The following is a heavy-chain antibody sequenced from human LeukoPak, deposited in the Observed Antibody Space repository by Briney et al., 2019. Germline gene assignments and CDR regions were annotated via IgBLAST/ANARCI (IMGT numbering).Heavy chain of an antibody. CDR3: ARVPHPASMTTVTPDAFDI. V-gene: IGHV1-69*01. CDR1: GGTFTSYA. J-gene: IGHJ3*02. Sequence: SVKVSCKASGGTFTSYAISWVRQAPGQGLEWMGGIIPIFGTANYAQKFQGRVTITADESTSTAYMVLSSLRSEDTAVYYCARVPHPASMTTVTPDAFDIWGQGTMVTVSS. D-gene: IGHD4-17*01. CDR2: IIPIFGTA.